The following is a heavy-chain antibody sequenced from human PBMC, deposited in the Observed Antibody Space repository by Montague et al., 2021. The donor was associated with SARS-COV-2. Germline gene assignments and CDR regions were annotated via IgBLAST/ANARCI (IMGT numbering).Heavy chain of an antibody. J-gene: IGHJ4*02. Sequence: SETLSLTCAVYGESVSGYYWSWIRQPPGKGLEWIGEINHSGSTDYNPSLKSRVTISVHTSRNQFSLALSSVTAADTAVYYCARCSLDGGDSGYEVCYFDYWGQGTLVTVSS. V-gene: IGHV4-34*01. D-gene: IGHD5-12*01. CDR1: GESVSGYY. CDR2: INHSGST. CDR3: ARCSLDGGDSGYEVCYFDY.